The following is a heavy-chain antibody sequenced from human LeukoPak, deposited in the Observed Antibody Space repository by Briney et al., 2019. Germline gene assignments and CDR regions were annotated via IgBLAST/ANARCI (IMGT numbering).Heavy chain of an antibody. D-gene: IGHD2-21*01. CDR1: GYIFIGHY. V-gene: IGHV1-2*02. CDR3: ARVLFPSGPTHCFDP. Sequence: VASVKVSCKASGYIFIGHYIQWVRQAPGQGLEWMGWINPASGGTNNAQKFHGRVTMTTDTSISTLYMELNSLRSDDTAVYYCARVLFPSGPTHCFDPWGQGTLVTVSS. J-gene: IGHJ5*02. CDR2: INPASGGT.